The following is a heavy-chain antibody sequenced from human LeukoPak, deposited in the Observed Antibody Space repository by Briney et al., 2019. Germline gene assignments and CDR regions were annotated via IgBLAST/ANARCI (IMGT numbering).Heavy chain of an antibody. CDR1: GFTFSSYA. D-gene: IGHD3-22*01. CDR3: AKGDAYYYDSSGYFGLHGFDY. V-gene: IGHV3-30*04. J-gene: IGHJ4*02. CDR2: ISYDGSNK. Sequence: GGSLRLSCAASGFTFSSYAMHWVRQAPGKGLEWVAVISYDGSNKYYADSVKGRFTISRDNSKNTLYLQMNSLRAEDTAVYYCAKGDAYYYDSSGYFGLHGFDYWGQGTLFTVSS.